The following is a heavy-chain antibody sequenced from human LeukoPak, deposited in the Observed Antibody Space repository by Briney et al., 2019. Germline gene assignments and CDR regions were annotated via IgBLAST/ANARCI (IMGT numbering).Heavy chain of an antibody. V-gene: IGHV3-21*01. CDR2: ISSSSSYI. Sequence: PGGSLRLSCAASGFTFSSYSMNWVRQAPGKGLEWVSSISSSSSYIYYADSVKGRFTISRDNAKNSLYLQMNSLRAEDTAVYYCARDSGYYGSGSYYNSAKGYYYYGMDVWGQGTTVTVSS. D-gene: IGHD3-10*01. CDR3: ARDSGYYGSGSYYNSAKGYYYYGMDV. J-gene: IGHJ6*02. CDR1: GFTFSSYS.